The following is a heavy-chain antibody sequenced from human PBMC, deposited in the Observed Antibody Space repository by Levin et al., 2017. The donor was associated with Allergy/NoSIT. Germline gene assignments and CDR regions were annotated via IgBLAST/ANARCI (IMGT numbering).Heavy chain of an antibody. CDR3: ARDVDWYYGVEFDY. CDR1: GFTFSSYW. J-gene: IGHJ4*02. Sequence: GESLKIPCAASGFTFSSYWMSWVRQAPWKGLEWVANIKQDGSEKYYVDSVKGRFTISRENAKNSLYLQMNSLRAEDTAVYYCARDVDWYYGVEFDYWGQGTLVTVSS. D-gene: IGHD3-9*01. CDR2: IKQDGSEK. V-gene: IGHV3-7*01.